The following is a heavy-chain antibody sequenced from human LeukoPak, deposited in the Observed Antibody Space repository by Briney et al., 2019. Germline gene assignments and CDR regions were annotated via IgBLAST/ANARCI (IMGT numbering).Heavy chain of an antibody. D-gene: IGHD3-10*01. CDR2: ISGSAGST. CDR3: AKEPYDSGTYYQSH. Sequence: GVSLRLSCAAYGFTFSSYAMSWVRQAPGKGLEWVSGISGSAGSTYFADSVKGRFTISRDNSKNTLYLQMNSLRAEDTAVYYCAKEPYDSGTYYQSHWGQGTMVTVSS. J-gene: IGHJ4*02. CDR1: GFTFSSYA. V-gene: IGHV3-23*01.